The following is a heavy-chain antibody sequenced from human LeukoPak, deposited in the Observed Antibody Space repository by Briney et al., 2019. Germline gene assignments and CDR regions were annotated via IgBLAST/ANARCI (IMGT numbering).Heavy chain of an antibody. CDR1: GFTFSSYA. J-gene: IGHJ1*01. V-gene: IGHV3-23*01. Sequence: PGGSLRLSCAASGFTFSSYAMSWVRQAPGKGLEWVSVISGSGGSTYYADSVKGRFTISRGNSKNTLYLQMNSLRAEDTAVYYCAKEIYGDSTGGRFQHWGQGTLVTVSS. D-gene: IGHD4-17*01. CDR2: ISGSGGST. CDR3: AKEIYGDSTGGRFQH.